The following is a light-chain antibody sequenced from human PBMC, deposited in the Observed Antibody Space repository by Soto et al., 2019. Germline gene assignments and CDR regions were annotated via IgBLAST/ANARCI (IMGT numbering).Light chain of an antibody. J-gene: IGLJ1*01. V-gene: IGLV2-8*01. CDR3: SSYAVTNIFV. Sequence: QSAQTHPPSASWSPGQSVTISCTGTSSDVGGYNYVSWYQQHPGKAPKVIIYEVSKRPSGVPDRFSGSKSGSTASLTVSGLQAEDEADYYCSSYAVTNIFVFGTGTKVTVL. CDR2: EVS. CDR1: SSDVGGYNY.